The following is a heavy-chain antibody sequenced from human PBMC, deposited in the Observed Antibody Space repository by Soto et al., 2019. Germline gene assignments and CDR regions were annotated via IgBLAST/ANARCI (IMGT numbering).Heavy chain of an antibody. Sequence: PSETLSLTCAVSGYSISSGYYWGWIRQPPGKGLEWIGSIYHSGSTYYNPSLKSRVTISVDTSKNQFSLKLSSVTAADTAVYYCARDSPPSCSSTSCYKADPSYYYYGMDVWGQGTTVTVSS. CDR2: IYHSGST. V-gene: IGHV4-38-2*02. D-gene: IGHD2-2*02. J-gene: IGHJ6*02. CDR3: ARDSPPSCSSTSCYKADPSYYYYGMDV. CDR1: GYSISSGYY.